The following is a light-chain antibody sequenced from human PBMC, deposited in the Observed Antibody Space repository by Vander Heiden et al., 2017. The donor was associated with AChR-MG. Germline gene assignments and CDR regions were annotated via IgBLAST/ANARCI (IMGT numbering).Light chain of an antibody. V-gene: IGLV3-21*02. J-gene: IGLJ2*01. CDR1: NIGSES. CDR3: HIWDSSSDHVL. Sequence: SAVLTQPPSVSVAPGQTARITCGGNNIGSESVHCYQQKPGQAPMLVIFDDSDRAPGIPERISGSKTGNTATLTISRVEAGDEADYYCHIWDSSSDHVLFGGGTKLTAL. CDR2: DDS.